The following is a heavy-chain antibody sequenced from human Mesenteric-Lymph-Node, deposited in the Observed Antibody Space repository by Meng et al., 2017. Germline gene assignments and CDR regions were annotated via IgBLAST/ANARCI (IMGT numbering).Heavy chain of an antibody. CDR1: GYTFSSYA. D-gene: IGHD2-15*01. Sequence: SVKVSCKASGYTFSSYAISWVRQAPGQGLEWMGGIIPIFGTANYAQKFQGRVTITTDESTSTAYMELSSLRSEDTAVYYCARSSSRVPPHSTDYCSGGSCYLRHNWFDPWGQGTLVTVSS. CDR2: IIPIFGTA. V-gene: IGHV1-69*05. J-gene: IGHJ5*02. CDR3: ARSSSRVPPHSTDYCSGGSCYLRHNWFDP.